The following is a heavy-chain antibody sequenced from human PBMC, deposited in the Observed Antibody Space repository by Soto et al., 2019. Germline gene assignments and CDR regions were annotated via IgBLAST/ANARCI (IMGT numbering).Heavy chain of an antibody. V-gene: IGHV4-31*03. CDR1: GGSISSGGYY. CDR3: ARGAGGSLAVPSSKTNWFDP. Sequence: SETLSLTCTVSGGSISSGGYYWSWIRQHPGKGLEWIGYIYYSGSTYYNPSLKSRVTISVDTSKNQFSLKLSSVTAADTAVYYCARGAGGSLAVPSSKTNWFDPWGQGTLVTVSS. CDR2: IYYSGST. J-gene: IGHJ5*02. D-gene: IGHD6-19*01.